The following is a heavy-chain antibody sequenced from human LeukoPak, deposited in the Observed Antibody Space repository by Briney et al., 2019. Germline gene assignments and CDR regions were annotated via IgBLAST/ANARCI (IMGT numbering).Heavy chain of an antibody. CDR3: ARGGPAQQLVPRGWFGP. V-gene: IGHV4-34*01. CDR1: GGSFSGYY. Sequence: SETLSLTCAVYGGSFSGYYWSWIRQPPGKGLEWIGEINHSGSTNYNPSLKSRVTISVDTSKNQFSLKLSSVTAADTAVYYCARGGPAQQLVPRGWFGPWGQGTLVTVSS. CDR2: INHSGST. D-gene: IGHD6-13*01. J-gene: IGHJ5*02.